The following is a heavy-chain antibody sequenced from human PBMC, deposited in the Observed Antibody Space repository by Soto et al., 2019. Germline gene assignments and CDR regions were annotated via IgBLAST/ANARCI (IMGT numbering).Heavy chain of an antibody. J-gene: IGHJ4*02. CDR3: ARNEGDIEYSSSSEGMSLYFDY. V-gene: IGHV4-39*01. Sequence: SETLSLTCTVSGGSISSSSYYWGWIRQPPGKGLEWIGSIYYSGSTYYNPSLKSRVTISVDTSKNQFSLKLSSVTAADTAVYYCARNEGDIEYSSSSEGMSLYFDYWGQGTLVTVSS. CDR2: IYYSGST. D-gene: IGHD6-6*01. CDR1: GGSISSSSYY.